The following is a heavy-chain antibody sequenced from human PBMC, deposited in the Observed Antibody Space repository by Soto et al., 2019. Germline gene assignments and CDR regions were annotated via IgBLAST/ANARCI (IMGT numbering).Heavy chain of an antibody. CDR3: ARARLVPAAITP. CDR2: INHSGST. J-gene: IGHJ5*02. V-gene: IGHV4-34*01. CDR1: GGSFSGYY. D-gene: IGHD2-2*02. Sequence: SETLSLTCAVYGGSFSGYYWSWIRQPPGKGLEWIGEINHSGSTNYNPSLKSRVTISVDTSKNQFSLKLSSVTAADTAVYYCARARLVPAAITPWGREPWSPSPQ.